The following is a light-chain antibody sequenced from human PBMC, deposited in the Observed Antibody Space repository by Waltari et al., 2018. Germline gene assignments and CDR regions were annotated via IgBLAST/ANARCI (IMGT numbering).Light chain of an antibody. V-gene: IGLV2-23*02. J-gene: IGLJ3*02. CDR2: EVT. CDR3: CSYRIGSTPGV. CDR1: TSDVGSGNL. Sequence: SALTQPASVSGSLGQSITISCSGSTSDVGSGNLVSWYQQFPGTVPKLIIYEVTKRSSGVSSRFSGSKSGNMASLTISGLQPEDEADYYCCSYRIGSTPGVFGGGTKVTVL.